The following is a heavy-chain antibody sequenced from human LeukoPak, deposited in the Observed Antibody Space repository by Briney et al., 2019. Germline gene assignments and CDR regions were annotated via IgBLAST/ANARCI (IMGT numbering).Heavy chain of an antibody. CDR2: IYYSGPT. Sequence: SETLSLTCSVSRDSISGSTYYWGWIRQPPGKGLEWIGTIYYSGPTYYNPSLKSRVTISVDTSKNRFSLNLSSVTAADTAVYYCARHHDSSGLYGPFDYWGQETLVTVSS. D-gene: IGHD3-22*01. CDR1: RDSISGSTYY. J-gene: IGHJ4*02. V-gene: IGHV4-39*01. CDR3: ARHHDSSGLYGPFDY.